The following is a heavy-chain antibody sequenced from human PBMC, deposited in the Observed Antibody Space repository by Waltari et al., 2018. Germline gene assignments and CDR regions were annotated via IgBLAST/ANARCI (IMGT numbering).Heavy chain of an antibody. CDR1: GYTFTGYY. D-gene: IGHD3-10*01. CDR2: SNPNSGGT. V-gene: IGHV1-2*02. CDR3: ARLTYYYGSGSYPNAFDI. Sequence: QVQLVQSGAEVKKPGASVKVSCKASGYTFTGYYMHWVRQAPGQGLEWMGGSNPNSGGTNYAQKFQGRVTMTRDTAISTAYMELSRLRSDDTAVYYCARLTYYYGSGSYPNAFDIWGQGTMVTVSS. J-gene: IGHJ3*02.